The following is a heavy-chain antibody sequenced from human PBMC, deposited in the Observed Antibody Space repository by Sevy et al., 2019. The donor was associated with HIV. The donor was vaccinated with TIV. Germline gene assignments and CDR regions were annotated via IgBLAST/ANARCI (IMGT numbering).Heavy chain of an antibody. CDR1: GYTFTGYY. CDR3: PRDSYARRGMDV. CDR2: INPNSGGT. D-gene: IGHD2-2*01. Sequence: ASVKVSCKASGYTFTGYYMHWVRQAPGQGLEWMAWINPNSGGTNYAQKFQGRVTMTRDTSISTAYMELSRLRSDDTAVYYCPRDSYARRGMDVWGQGTTVTVSS. V-gene: IGHV1-2*02. J-gene: IGHJ6*02.